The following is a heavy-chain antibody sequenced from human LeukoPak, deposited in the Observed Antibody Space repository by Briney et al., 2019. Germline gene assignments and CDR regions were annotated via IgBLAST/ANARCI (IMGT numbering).Heavy chain of an antibody. CDR1: GGSFSGYY. V-gene: IGHV4-34*01. CDR2: INHSGST. J-gene: IGHJ4*02. Sequence: PSETLSLTCAVYGGSFSGYYWSWVRQPPGKGLEWIGEINHSGSTNYNPSLKSRVTISVDTSKNQFSLRPTSVTAADTAVYYCARGGGSSWSIDYWGQGILVTVSS. D-gene: IGHD6-13*01. CDR3: ARGGGSSWSIDY.